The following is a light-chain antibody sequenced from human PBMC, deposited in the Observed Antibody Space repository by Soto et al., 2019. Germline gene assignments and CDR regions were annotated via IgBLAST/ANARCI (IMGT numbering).Light chain of an antibody. CDR1: QSLLHSNGYNF. CDR3: MQALQTPYT. CDR2: LGS. V-gene: IGKV2-28*01. J-gene: IGKJ2*01. Sequence: DIVMTQSPLSLPVTPGEPASISCRSSQSLLHSNGYNFLDWYLQKPGQSPQLLIYLGSNRASGVPDRFSGRGSGTDFTLRISTVEAEDVGIYYCMQALQTPYTFGQGTKLEIK.